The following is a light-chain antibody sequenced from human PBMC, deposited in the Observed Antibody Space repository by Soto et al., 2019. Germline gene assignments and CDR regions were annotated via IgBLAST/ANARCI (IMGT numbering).Light chain of an antibody. J-gene: IGKJ1*01. CDR2: DAS. Sequence: DIQMTQSPSTLSASVGDRVTITCRASQSIGRFLAWYQHQPGKAPKLLIYDASTLESGVPSRFSGTGSGTEFTFSITSLQPEDFRTYYCQKCYIGWKLGQGTKVDIK. CDR1: QSIGRF. CDR3: QKCYIGWK. V-gene: IGKV1-5*01.